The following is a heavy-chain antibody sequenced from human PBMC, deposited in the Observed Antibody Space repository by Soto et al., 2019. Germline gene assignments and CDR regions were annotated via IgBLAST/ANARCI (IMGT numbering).Heavy chain of an antibody. CDR2: IYPGDSDT. CDR1: GYSFTSYW. CDR3: ARHHPSPYYDSSGYPPYGMDV. J-gene: IGHJ6*02. Sequence: PXESLKISCRGCGYSFTSYWIGWVRQMPGKGLEGMGIIYPGDSDTRYSPSFQGQVTISAEKSISTACLQWSSLKASDTAMYYCARHHPSPYYDSSGYPPYGMDVWGQGTTVTVSS. V-gene: IGHV5-51*01. D-gene: IGHD3-22*01.